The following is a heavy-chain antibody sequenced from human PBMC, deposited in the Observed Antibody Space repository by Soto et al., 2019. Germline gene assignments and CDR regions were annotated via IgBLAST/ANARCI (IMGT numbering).Heavy chain of an antibody. CDR1: GFTFITAW. CDR3: AKDVNYDVLAGYYYY. V-gene: IGHV3-23*01. J-gene: IGHJ4*02. D-gene: IGHD3-9*01. Sequence: GGSLRLSCAASGFTFITAWMNWVRQAPGKGLEWVSGISGSGDSTYYADSVKGRFTISRDNSKNTLYLQMNRLRAEDTAVYYCAKDVNYDVLAGYYYYWGQGTLVTVSS. CDR2: ISGSGDST.